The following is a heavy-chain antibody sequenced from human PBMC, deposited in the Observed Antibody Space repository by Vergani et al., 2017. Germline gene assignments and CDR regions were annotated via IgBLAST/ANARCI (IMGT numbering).Heavy chain of an antibody. J-gene: IGHJ4*02. V-gene: IGHV4-39*01. CDR1: GGSIRSSSYY. Sequence: QLQLQVSGPGLVKPSETLSLTCTVPGGSIRSSSYYWGWIRQPPGKGLDWIGISYYSGGTYYNPSLKSRVTISVDTSKNQFSLNLSSVTAADTAVYYCARLPSGAYDYWVQATLVTVSS. CDR2: SYYSGGT. CDR3: ARLPSGAYDY. D-gene: IGHD1-26*01.